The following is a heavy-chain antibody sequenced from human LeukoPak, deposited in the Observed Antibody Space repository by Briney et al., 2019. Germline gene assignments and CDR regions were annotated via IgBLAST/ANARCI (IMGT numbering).Heavy chain of an antibody. CDR3: ARDPTGITFGGVIVRRYYFDY. J-gene: IGHJ4*02. CDR2: INHSGST. CDR1: GGSFSGYY. D-gene: IGHD3-16*02. V-gene: IGHV4-34*01. Sequence: PSETLSLTCAVYGGSFSGYYWSWPRQPPGKGLEWIGEINHSGSTNYNPSLKSRVTISVDTSKNQFSLKLSSVTAADTAVYYCARDPTGITFGGVIVRRYYFDYWGQGTLVTVSS.